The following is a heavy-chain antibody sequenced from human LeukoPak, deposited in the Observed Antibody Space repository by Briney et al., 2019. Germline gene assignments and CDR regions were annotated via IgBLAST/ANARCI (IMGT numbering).Heavy chain of an antibody. D-gene: IGHD3-10*01. V-gene: IGHV1-2*02. Sequence: GASVKVSCKASGYTFTGYYMHWVRQAPGQGLEWMGWINPNSSGTNYAQNFQGRVTMTRDTSISTAYMELSSLRSDDTAVYFCAREDGSGSYFDYWGQGTLVTVSS. CDR1: GYTFTGYY. CDR2: INPNSSGT. J-gene: IGHJ4*02. CDR3: AREDGSGSYFDY.